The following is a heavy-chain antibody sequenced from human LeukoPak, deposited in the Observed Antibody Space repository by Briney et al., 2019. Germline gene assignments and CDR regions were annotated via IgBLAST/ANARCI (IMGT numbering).Heavy chain of an antibody. J-gene: IGHJ4*02. CDR2: IGNTET. CDR3: ARDGQAFNSNWDYFEY. D-gene: IGHD7-27*01. V-gene: IGHV3-23*01. Sequence: GGSLRRSCAASAFTCDTFAMAWVRLAPGKGLEWVSSIGNTETYYADSVKGRFTISRDNSKSTIYLHMNNLRAEDTALYYCARDGQAFNSNWDYFEYWGQGTPVTVSS. CDR1: AFTCDTFA.